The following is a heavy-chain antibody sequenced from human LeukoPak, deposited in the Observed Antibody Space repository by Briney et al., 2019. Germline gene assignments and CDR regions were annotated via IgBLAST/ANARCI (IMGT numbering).Heavy chain of an antibody. V-gene: IGHV4-30-4*08. D-gene: IGHD1-26*01. CDR2: IYHSGNT. Sequence: SETLSLTCTVSGDSITSDHYWTWIRQPPGKGLEWISYIYHSGNTYYNPSLRSRVTMSVATSKNQFSLELKSVTAADTAVYYCARYTRGRNGMDVWGQGTTVTVSS. J-gene: IGHJ6*02. CDR1: GDSITSDHY. CDR3: ARYTRGRNGMDV.